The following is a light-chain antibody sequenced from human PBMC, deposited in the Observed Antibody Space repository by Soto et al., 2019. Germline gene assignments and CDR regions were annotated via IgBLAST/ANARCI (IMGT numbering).Light chain of an antibody. V-gene: IGLV1-40*01. Sequence: QSVLTQPPSVSGAPGQRVTISCTGSSSNIGAGYDVYWYQQLPGTAPKLLIYGNSNRPSGVPDRFSGSKSGTSASLAITGLQAEDEADYYCQSYDSGLSYVFGTGTKVTVL. CDR2: GNS. CDR1: SSNIGAGYD. J-gene: IGLJ1*01. CDR3: QSYDSGLSYV.